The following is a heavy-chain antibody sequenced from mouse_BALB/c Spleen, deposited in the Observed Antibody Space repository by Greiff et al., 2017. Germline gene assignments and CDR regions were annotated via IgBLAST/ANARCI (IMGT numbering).Heavy chain of an antibody. Sequence: EVKLEESGGGLVKPGGSLKLSCAASGFTFSSYAMSWVRQSPEKRLEWVAEISSGGSYTYYPDTVTGRFTISRDNAKNTLYLEMSSLRSEDTAMYYCAREGRAMDYWGQGTSVTVSS. V-gene: IGHV5-9-4*01. J-gene: IGHJ4*01. CDR3: AREGRAMDY. CDR1: GFTFSSYA. CDR2: ISSGGSYT.